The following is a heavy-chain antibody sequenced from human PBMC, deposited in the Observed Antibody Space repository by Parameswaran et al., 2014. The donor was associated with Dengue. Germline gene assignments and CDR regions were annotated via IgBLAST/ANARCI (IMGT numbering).Heavy chain of an antibody. D-gene: IGHD6-13*01. J-gene: IGHJ4*02. V-gene: IGHV4-59*01. CDR2: IYYSGST. Sequence: RWIRQPPGKGLEWIGYIYYSGSTNYNPSLKSRVTISVDTSKNQFSLKLSSVTAADTAVYYCALGTTAAGTGFDYWGQGTLVTVSS. CDR3: ALGTTAAGTGFDY.